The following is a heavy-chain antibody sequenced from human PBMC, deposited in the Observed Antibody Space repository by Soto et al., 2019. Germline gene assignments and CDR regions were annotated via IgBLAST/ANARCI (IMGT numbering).Heavy chain of an antibody. J-gene: IGHJ6*02. CDR3: ARGREQLVRAGGAAVYYYYGMDV. V-gene: IGHV4-34*01. D-gene: IGHD6-13*01. CDR2: INHSGST. Sequence: PSETLSLTCAVYGVSFSGYYWSWIRQPPGKGLEWIGEINHSGSTNYNPSLKSRVTISVDTSKNQFSLKLSSVTAADTAVYYCARGREQLVRAGGAAVYYYYGMDVWGQGTTVTVSS. CDR1: GVSFSGYY.